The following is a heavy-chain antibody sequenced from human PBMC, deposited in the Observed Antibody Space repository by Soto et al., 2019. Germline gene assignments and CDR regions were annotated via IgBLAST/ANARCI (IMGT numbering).Heavy chain of an antibody. J-gene: IGHJ4*02. CDR2: IFYTGST. Sequence: SETLSLTCAVSGGSISTYYWSWIRQPPGKGLEWLGYIFYTGSTDYNPSLKGRVTISLDTSKNQFSLKLTSVTAADTAVYYCARLNRGTYDYWGQGALVTVSS. CDR1: GGSISTYY. V-gene: IGHV4-59*01. CDR3: ARLNRGTYDY.